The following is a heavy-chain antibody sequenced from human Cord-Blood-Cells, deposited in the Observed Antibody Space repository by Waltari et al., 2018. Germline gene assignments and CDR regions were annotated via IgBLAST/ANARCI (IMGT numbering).Heavy chain of an antibody. J-gene: IGHJ4*02. CDR3: ARIPTSLYDCWSGYYIFDY. Sequence: QVQLVQSGAEVKKPGASVKVSCKASGYTFTSYGISWVRQAPGQGLEWMGWISAYNGNTNYAQKLQGRVTMTTDTSTSTAYMELRSLRSDDTAVYYCARIPTSLYDCWSGYYIFDYWGQGTLVTVSS. D-gene: IGHD3-3*01. CDR2: ISAYNGNT. V-gene: IGHV1-18*01. CDR1: GYTFTSYG.